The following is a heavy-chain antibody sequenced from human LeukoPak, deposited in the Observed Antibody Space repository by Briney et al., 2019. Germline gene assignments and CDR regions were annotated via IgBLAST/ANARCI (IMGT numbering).Heavy chain of an antibody. D-gene: IGHD6-13*01. Sequence: SETLSLTCTVSGGSIISGGYYWSWIRQPPGKGLEWIGYIHYSGSTNYNPSLKSRVTISVDTSKNQFSLKLSSVAAADTAVYYCARLDRAAAGTAIDYWGQGTLVTVSS. CDR1: GGSIISGGYY. V-gene: IGHV4-61*08. CDR2: IHYSGST. J-gene: IGHJ4*02. CDR3: ARLDRAAAGTAIDY.